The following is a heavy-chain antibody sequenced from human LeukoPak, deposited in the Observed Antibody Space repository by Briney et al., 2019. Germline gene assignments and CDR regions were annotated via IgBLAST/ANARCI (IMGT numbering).Heavy chain of an antibody. CDR3: AKRGGVPPYYFDY. V-gene: IGHV3-30*19. CDR2: ISYDGSNK. D-gene: IGHD3-16*01. J-gene: IGHJ4*02. Sequence: GGSLRLSCAASGFTFSSYGMHWVRQAPGKGLEWVAVISYDGSNKYYADSVKGRFTISRDNSKNTLYLQMNSLRAEDTAVYYCAKRGGVPPYYFDYWGQGTLVTVSS. CDR1: GFTFSSYG.